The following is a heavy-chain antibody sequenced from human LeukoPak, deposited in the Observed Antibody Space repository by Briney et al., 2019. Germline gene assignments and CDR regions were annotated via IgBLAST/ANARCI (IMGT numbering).Heavy chain of an antibody. CDR3: ARRDIVVVVSASDY. CDR1: GFTFSSSA. CDR2: ISGSGGSP. V-gene: IGHV3-23*01. D-gene: IGHD2-15*01. J-gene: IGHJ4*02. Sequence: PGGSLRLSCAASGFTFSSSAMSWVRQAPGKGLEWVSSISGSGGSPYYADSVKGRFTMSRDNSKNTVYLQMNSLRVDDTAVYYCARRDIVVVVSASDYWGQGTLVTVSS.